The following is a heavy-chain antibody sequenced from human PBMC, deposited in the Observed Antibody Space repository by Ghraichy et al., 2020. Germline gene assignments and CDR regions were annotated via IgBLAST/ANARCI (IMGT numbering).Heavy chain of an antibody. Sequence: SETLSLTCSVSNFPIDSGFYWGWIRQPPGKGLEWIGSIYHTGSTYSTPSLKSRVTLSVDTSKNHLSLKLTSVTAADTAIYFCARESGHDIDDYALAYWGPGTLVTVSS. CDR3: ARESGHDIDDYALAY. J-gene: IGHJ4*02. D-gene: IGHD4-17*01. CDR2: IYHTGST. CDR1: NFPIDSGFY. V-gene: IGHV4-38-2*02.